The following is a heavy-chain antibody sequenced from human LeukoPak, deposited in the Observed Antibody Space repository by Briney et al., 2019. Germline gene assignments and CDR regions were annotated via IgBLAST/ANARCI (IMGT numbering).Heavy chain of an antibody. CDR2: ISSSSSTI. Sequence: GGSLRLSCAASGFTFSSYSMNWVRQAPGKGLEWVSYISSSSSTIYYADSVKGRFTISRDNAKNSLYLQMNSLRAEDTAVYYCSKEVENTSGWYSHFDYWGQGTLVTVSS. J-gene: IGHJ4*02. V-gene: IGHV3-48*01. CDR3: SKEVENTSGWYSHFDY. D-gene: IGHD6-19*01. CDR1: GFTFSSYS.